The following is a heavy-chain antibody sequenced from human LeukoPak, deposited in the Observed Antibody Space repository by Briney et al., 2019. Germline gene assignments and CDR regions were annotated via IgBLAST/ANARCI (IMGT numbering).Heavy chain of an antibody. CDR1: GFTFSNYG. CDR3: AKEPRGGSGYYTGDY. CDR2: IHYDGRIK. V-gene: IGHV3-30*02. J-gene: IGHJ4*02. D-gene: IGHD3-3*01. Sequence: GGSLRLSCTASGFTFSNYGMDWVRQAPGKGLEWVAFIHYDGRIKDYADSVKGRFTISRDNSKNTLYLQMNSLRAEDTAVYYCAKEPRGGSGYYTGDYWGQGTLVTVSS.